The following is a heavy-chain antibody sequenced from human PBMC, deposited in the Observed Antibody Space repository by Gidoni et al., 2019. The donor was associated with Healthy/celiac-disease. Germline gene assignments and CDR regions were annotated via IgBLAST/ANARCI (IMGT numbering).Heavy chain of an antibody. CDR1: GFTFRSSA. Sequence: QVQLVESGGGVVQPGRSLRLSCAASGFTFRSSAMPWVRQAPGKGLEWVAGISYDGSNKYYADSVKGRFTISRDNSKNTLYLQMNSLRAEDTAVYYCASTLRYCSSTSCYRVYYGMDVWGQGTTVTVSS. V-gene: IGHV3-30-3*01. J-gene: IGHJ6*02. D-gene: IGHD2-2*01. CDR3: ASTLRYCSSTSCYRVYYGMDV. CDR2: ISYDGSNK.